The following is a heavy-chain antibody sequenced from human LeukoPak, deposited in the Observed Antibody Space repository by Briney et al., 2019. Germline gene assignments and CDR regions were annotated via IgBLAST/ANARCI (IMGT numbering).Heavy chain of an antibody. CDR1: GFTFTIYG. D-gene: IGHD1-26*01. Sequence: GGSLRLSCAASGFTFTIYGMHWVRQAPGKGLEWVAFIWSDGSNQYYADPVKGRFTISRDNAKDSLYLQMNSLRAEDTAVYYCARGELLKGGAFDIWGQGTMVTVSS. CDR3: ARGELLKGGAFDI. V-gene: IGHV3-33*01. J-gene: IGHJ3*02. CDR2: IWSDGSNQ.